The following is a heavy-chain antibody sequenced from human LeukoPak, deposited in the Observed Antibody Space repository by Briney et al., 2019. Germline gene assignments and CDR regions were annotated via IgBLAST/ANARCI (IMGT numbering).Heavy chain of an antibody. CDR2: MSASGGTT. CDR3: AKEPREYCSSTSCPNWIDP. J-gene: IGHJ5*02. Sequence: PGGSLRLSCAASGFTFSSYAMSWVRQAPGKGLEWVSAMSASGGTTYYADSVKGRFTISRDNSKNTLYLQMSGLRAEDTAVYYCAKEPREYCSSTSCPNWIDPWGQGTLVTVSS. CDR1: GFTFSSYA. V-gene: IGHV3-23*01. D-gene: IGHD2-2*01.